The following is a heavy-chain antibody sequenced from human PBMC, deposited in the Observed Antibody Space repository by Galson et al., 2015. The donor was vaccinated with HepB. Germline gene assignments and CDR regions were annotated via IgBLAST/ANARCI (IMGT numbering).Heavy chain of an antibody. Sequence: ETLSLTCTVSGASITSGSYYWAWIRQPPGKGLEWIGSTYYSGGTYYNPSLKSRVTISVDTSKNQFSLNLSSLTAADTAVYHCARAGGTAYGEVDYWGQGTLVTVSS. J-gene: IGHJ4*02. CDR2: TYYSGGT. CDR3: ARAGGTAYGEVDY. V-gene: IGHV4-39*07. D-gene: IGHD4/OR15-4a*01. CDR1: GASITSGSYY.